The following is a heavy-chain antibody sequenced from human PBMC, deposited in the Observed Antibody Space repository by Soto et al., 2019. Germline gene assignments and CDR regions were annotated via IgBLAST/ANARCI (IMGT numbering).Heavy chain of an antibody. CDR3: AKEPSGIDIVGYFVH. CDR1: GFAFRSYA. CDR2: ISGSGGST. D-gene: IGHD5-12*01. V-gene: IGHV3-23*01. Sequence: VGSLRHSCAASGFAFRSYAMIWVRQAPGKGLEWVSAISGSGGSTYYADSVKGRFTISRDNSKNTLYLQMNSLRAEDTAVYYCAKEPSGIDIVGYFVHWGQGTLVTVSS. J-gene: IGHJ4*02.